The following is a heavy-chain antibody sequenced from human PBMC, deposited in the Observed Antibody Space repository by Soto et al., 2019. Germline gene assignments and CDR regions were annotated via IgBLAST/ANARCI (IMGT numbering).Heavy chain of an antibody. J-gene: IGHJ2*01. V-gene: IGHV1-69*13. Sequence: GASVKVSCKASGGTFSSHAFSWVRQAPGQGLEWMGDIIPFFDTADYAQKFQGRVTITADESTSTAYMELSSLRSDDTAVYYCARGFSPVAGTPGATPNPPPCWYFDLWGRGTLVTVSS. CDR1: GGTFSSHA. CDR2: IIPFFDTA. CDR3: ARGFSPVAGTPGATPNPPPCWYFDL. D-gene: IGHD6-19*01.